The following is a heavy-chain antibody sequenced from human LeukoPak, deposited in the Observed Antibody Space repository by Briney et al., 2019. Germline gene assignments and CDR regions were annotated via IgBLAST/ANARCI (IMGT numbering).Heavy chain of an antibody. CDR3: AICSVVVPAASHYYYYGMAV. CDR1: GYSFTSYW. D-gene: IGHD2-2*01. J-gene: IGHJ6*02. CDR2: IYPGDSDT. Sequence: GESLKISCKGSGYSFTSYWIGWVRQMPGKGLEWMGIIYPGDSDTRYSPSFQGQVTISADKSISTAYLQWSSLKASDTAMYYCAICSVVVPAASHYYYYGMAVWGQGTTVTVSS. V-gene: IGHV5-51*01.